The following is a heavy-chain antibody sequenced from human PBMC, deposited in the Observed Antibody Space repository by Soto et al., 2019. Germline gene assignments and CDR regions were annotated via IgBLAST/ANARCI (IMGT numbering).Heavy chain of an antibody. J-gene: IGHJ6*02. V-gene: IGHV3-30*18. CDR1: GFTFSSYG. CDR2: ISYDGSNK. CDR3: AKDSPRCSGGSCYWYYYYGMDV. Sequence: QVQLVESGGGVVQPGRSLRLSCAASGFTFSSYGMHWVRQAPGKGLEWVAVISYDGSNKYYADSVKGRFTISRDNSKNTLYLQMNSLRAEDTAVYYCAKDSPRCSGGSCYWYYYYGMDVWGQGTTVTVSS. D-gene: IGHD2-15*01.